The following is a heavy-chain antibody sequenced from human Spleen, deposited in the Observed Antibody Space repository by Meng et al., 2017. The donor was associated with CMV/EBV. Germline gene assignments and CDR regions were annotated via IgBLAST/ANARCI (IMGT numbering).Heavy chain of an antibody. J-gene: IGHJ4*02. CDR1: GFTFRSYT. CDR3: ARGILTYGSATRDR. D-gene: IGHD2-15*01. CDR2: ISSSTSYI. V-gene: IGHV3-21*01. Sequence: ASGFTFRSYTMNWVRQAPGKGLEWVSSISSSTSYIYYADAVKGRFTISRDNAKNSLFLQMNSLRAEDTAMYYCARGILTYGSATRDRWGQGTLVTVSS.